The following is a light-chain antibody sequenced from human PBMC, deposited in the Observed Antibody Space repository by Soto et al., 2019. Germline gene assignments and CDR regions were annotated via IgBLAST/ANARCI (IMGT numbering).Light chain of an antibody. CDR3: QQYATSPLT. V-gene: IGKV3-20*01. Sequence: EIVLTQSPGTLSLSPGERASLSCRASQTISSTYLAWYQQKPGQAPRLLIYGASSRATGIPERFSGSGSGTDFNLATRRLEPEDFAVYYCQQYATSPLTFSGGTRMDIK. CDR2: GAS. J-gene: IGKJ4*01. CDR1: QTISSTY.